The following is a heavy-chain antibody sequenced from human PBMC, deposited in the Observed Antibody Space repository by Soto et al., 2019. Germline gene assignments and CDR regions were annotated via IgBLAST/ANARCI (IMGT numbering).Heavy chain of an antibody. CDR1: GFTFSSYG. V-gene: IGHV3-33*01. J-gene: IGHJ4*02. CDR2: IWYDGSNK. D-gene: IGHD4-17*01. CDR3: ARSRGTVTHYFDY. Sequence: GGSLRLSCAASGFTFSSYGMHWVRQAPGKGLEWVAVIWYDGSNKYYGDSVKGRFTISRDNSKNTLNLQMNSLSAEDTAVYYCARSRGTVTHYFDYWGQGTLVTVSS.